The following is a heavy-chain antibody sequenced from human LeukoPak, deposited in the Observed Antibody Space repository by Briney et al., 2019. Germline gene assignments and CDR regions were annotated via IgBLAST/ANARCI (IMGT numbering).Heavy chain of an antibody. CDR1: GFTFSNYW. V-gene: IGHV3-74*01. CDR2: INSDGRST. J-gene: IGHJ6*03. CDR3: AKDRCNNGIGCYYYYMDL. Sequence: GGSLRLSCAASGFTFSNYWMHWVRQAPGKGLVWVSRINSDGRSTNYADSVKGRFTISRDNAKNTLYLQMNSLRAEDTAVYYCAKDRCNNGIGCYYYYMDLWGKGTTVTISS. D-gene: IGHD2-8*01.